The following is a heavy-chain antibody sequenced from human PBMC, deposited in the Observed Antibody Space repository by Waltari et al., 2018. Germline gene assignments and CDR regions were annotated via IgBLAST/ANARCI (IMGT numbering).Heavy chain of an antibody. J-gene: IGHJ6*02. CDR3: ARDHVLGSSSSRFYYYYYGMDV. Sequence: EVQLVESGGGLVQPGGSLRLSCAASGFTVSSNYMSWVRQAPGKGLEWVSVIYSGGSTYYSASVKGRFTISRDYSKTTLYLQMNSLRAEDTAVYYCARDHVLGSSSSRFYYYYYGMDVWGQGTTVTVSS. V-gene: IGHV3-66*02. CDR1: GFTVSSNY. D-gene: IGHD6-6*01. CDR2: IYSGGST.